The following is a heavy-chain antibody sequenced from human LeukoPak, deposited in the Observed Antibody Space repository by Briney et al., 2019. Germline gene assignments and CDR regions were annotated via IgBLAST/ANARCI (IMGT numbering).Heavy chain of an antibody. V-gene: IGHV3-21*01. CDR3: ARTFEYSSSPLDY. CDR1: GFTFSSYS. CDR2: ISSSSSYI. J-gene: IGHJ4*02. D-gene: IGHD6-6*01. Sequence: GGSLRLSCAASGFTFSSYSMNWVRQAPGKGLEWVSSISSSSSYIYYADSVKGRFTISRDNSKNTLYLQMNSLRAEDTAVYYCARTFEYSSSPLDYWGQGTLVTVSS.